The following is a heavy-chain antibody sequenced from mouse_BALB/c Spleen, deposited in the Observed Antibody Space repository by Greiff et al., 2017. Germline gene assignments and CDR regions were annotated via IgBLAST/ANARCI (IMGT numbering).Heavy chain of an antibody. J-gene: IGHJ3*01. CDR3: ARGKAY. CDR1: GYNFTSYW. V-gene: IGHV1-55*01. CDR2: IYPGSGST. Sequence: QVQLQQSGAELVKPGTSVKLSCKASGYNFTSYWINWVKLRPGQGLEWIGDIYPGSGSTNYNEKFKSKATLTVDTSSSTAYMQLSSLASEDSALYYCARGKAYWGQGTLVTVSA.